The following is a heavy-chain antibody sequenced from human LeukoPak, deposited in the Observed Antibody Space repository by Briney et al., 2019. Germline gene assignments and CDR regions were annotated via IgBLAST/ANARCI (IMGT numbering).Heavy chain of an antibody. V-gene: IGHV4-4*07. D-gene: IGHD6-13*01. CDR1: GGSISSYY. CDR3: ARDYAAAGTFDI. Sequence: SETLSLTCTVSGGSISSYYWSWIRQPAGKGLEWIGRIYTSGNTNYNPSLKSRVTMSVDTSKNQFSLKLSSVTAADTAVYYCARDYAAAGTFDIWGQGTMVTVSS. J-gene: IGHJ3*02. CDR2: IYTSGNT.